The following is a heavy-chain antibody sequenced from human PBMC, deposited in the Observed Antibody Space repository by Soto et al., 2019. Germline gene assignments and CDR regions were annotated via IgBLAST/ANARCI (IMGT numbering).Heavy chain of an antibody. Sequence: SETLSLTCTVSGGSISSGGYYWSWIRQHPGEGLEWIGYIYYSGSTYYNPSLKSRVTISVDTSKNQFSLKLSSVTAADTAVYYCVTYRADEWRFDYWGQGTLVTVSS. V-gene: IGHV4-31*03. CDR1: GGSISSGGYY. D-gene: IGHD2-2*02. CDR3: VTYRADEWRFDY. CDR2: IYYSGST. J-gene: IGHJ4*02.